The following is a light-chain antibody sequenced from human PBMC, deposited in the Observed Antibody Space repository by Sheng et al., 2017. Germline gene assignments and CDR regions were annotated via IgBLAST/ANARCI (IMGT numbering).Light chain of an antibody. V-gene: IGKV4-1*01. Sequence: DIGMTQSPDSLAVSLGERATINCKSSQSVFYSSNNENYLAWYQHKPGQPPRLLIYWASSRESGVPDRFSGSGSGTDFTLTISSLQAEDVAVYYCQQYYSNPLTFGGGTKVEIK. CDR2: WAS. CDR3: QQYYSNPLT. J-gene: IGKJ4*01. CDR1: QSVFYSSNNENY.